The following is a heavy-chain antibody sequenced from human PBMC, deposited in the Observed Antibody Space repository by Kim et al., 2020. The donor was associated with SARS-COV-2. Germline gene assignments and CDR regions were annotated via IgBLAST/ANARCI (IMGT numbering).Heavy chain of an antibody. J-gene: IGHJ4*02. CDR3: AKGREWVLYERIDD. V-gene: IGHV3-23*01. Sequence: GGSLRLSCAASGFTFSTYAMTWVRQAPGKGLEWVSVISNSGDVTYYADSVKGRFSISRDNSKNTLYLQMKSLRAEDTAIYYCAKGREWVLYERIDDWGQG. CDR2: ISNSGDVT. D-gene: IGHD3-3*01. CDR1: GFTFSTYA.